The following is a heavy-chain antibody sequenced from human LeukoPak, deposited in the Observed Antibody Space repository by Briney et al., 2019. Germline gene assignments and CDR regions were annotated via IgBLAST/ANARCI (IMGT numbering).Heavy chain of an antibody. Sequence: ASVKVSCKASGYTFTGHYIHWVRQAPGQGLEWMGWINPKNAGTNFAQRFQGRVTMTRDTSISTAYMELSRLRSDDTALYYCARTLYISAVPGGFDYWGQGTLVTVSS. CDR2: INPKNAGT. J-gene: IGHJ4*02. CDR3: ARTLYISAVPGGFDY. CDR1: GYTFTGHY. D-gene: IGHD6-13*01. V-gene: IGHV1-2*02.